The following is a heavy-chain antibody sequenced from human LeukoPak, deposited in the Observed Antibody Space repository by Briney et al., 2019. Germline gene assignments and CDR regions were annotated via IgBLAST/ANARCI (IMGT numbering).Heavy chain of an antibody. CDR2: INPSGGST. CDR3: ARDHVVVPAAPYYYDYGMDV. D-gene: IGHD2-2*01. J-gene: IGHJ6*02. CDR1: GYTFTSYY. V-gene: IGHV1-46*01. Sequence: ASVKVSCKASGYTFTSYYMHWVRQAPGQGLEWMGIINPSGGSTSYAQKFQGRVTMTRDTSTSTVYMELSSLRSEDTAVYYCARDHVVVPAAPYYYDYGMDVWGQGTTVTVSS.